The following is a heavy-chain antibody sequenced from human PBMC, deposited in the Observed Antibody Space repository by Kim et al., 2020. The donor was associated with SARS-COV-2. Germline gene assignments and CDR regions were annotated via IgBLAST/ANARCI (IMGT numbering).Heavy chain of an antibody. Sequence: SETLSLTCTVSGGSVSSNYWNWIRQPPGKGLEWIGYIHYGGNTNCNPSLKSRVTMSLDTSKNQFSLKVTSVTAADTAVYYCARLIGPPAWVHLWAFDYWG. CDR3: ARLIGPPAWVHLWAFDY. CDR2: IHYGGNT. J-gene: IGHJ4*01. D-gene: IGHD5-18*01. V-gene: IGHV4-59*08. CDR1: GGSVSSNY.